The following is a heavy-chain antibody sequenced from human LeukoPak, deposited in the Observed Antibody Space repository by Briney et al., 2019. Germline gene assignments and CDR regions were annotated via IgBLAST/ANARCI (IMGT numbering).Heavy chain of an antibody. CDR3: AKAGLYCSSTSCYHYYYYMDV. CDR2: IRYDGSNK. J-gene: IGHJ6*03. Sequence: PGGSLRLSCAASGFTFSSYGMHWVRQAPGKGLEWVAFIRYDGSNKYYADYVKGRFTISRDNSKNTLYLQMNSLRAEDTAVYYCAKAGLYCSSTSCYHYYYYMDVWGKGTTVTVSS. V-gene: IGHV3-30*02. CDR1: GFTFSSYG. D-gene: IGHD2-2*01.